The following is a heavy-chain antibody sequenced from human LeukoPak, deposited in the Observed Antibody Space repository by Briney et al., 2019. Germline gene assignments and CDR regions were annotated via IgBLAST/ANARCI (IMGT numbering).Heavy chain of an antibody. CDR2: ISASSNFI. CDR1: GFTFSTHS. D-gene: IGHD2-2*01. J-gene: IGHJ4*02. V-gene: IGHV3-21*01. Sequence: GGSLRLSCAASGFTFSTHSMYWVRQAPGKGLEWVSSISASSNFIHYAESARGRFTISRDNAKNSLYLQMNSLGAQDTAVYYCARPATGYCSSAGCHWDSWGQGTLVTVSS. CDR3: ARPATGYCSSAGCHWDS.